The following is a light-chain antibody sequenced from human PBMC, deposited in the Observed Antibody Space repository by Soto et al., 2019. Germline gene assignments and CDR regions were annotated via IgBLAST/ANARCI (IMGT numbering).Light chain of an antibody. CDR2: EVS. CDR1: GSDVGGYDY. J-gene: IGLJ1*01. CDR3: SSYSGRGTYV. Sequence: QSALTQPASVSGSPGHSITISCAGSGSDVGGYDYVSWFQFRPGEAPKLLIFEVSIRPSWVSSRFSGSKSGNTAYLTISSLQAEDEADYYCSSYSGRGTYVFGSGTKLTVL. V-gene: IGLV2-14*01.